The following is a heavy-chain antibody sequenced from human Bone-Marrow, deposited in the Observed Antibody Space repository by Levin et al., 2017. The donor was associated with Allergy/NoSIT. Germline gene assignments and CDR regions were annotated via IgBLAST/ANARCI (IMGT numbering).Heavy chain of an antibody. CDR2: ISWDGDTT. Sequence: GESLKISCAASGFTFDDYTMHWVRQAPGKGLEWVSLISWDGDTTYYADSVKGRFTISRDNSKNSLYLQMNSLRTEDTALYYCAKDMGGYKGFDYWGQGTLVTVSS. CDR3: AKDMGGYKGFDY. J-gene: IGHJ4*02. CDR1: GFTFDDYT. D-gene: IGHD5-24*01. V-gene: IGHV3-43*01.